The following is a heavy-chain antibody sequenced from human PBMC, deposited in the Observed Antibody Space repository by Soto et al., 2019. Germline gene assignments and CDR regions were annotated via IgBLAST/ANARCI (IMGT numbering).Heavy chain of an antibody. D-gene: IGHD4-17*01. CDR1: GASIKTGGYY. V-gene: IGHV4-31*11. J-gene: IGHJ1*01. CDR3: ATKRVFDVYYCDS. CDR2: IYFRWTT. Sequence: QVQLQESGPGLVKPSQTLSLTCAVSGASIKTGGYYWTWIRQHPTTGLEWLGYIYFRWTTWYNPPLKIRVVMSVDLSQNQFSLNLTSVTAADTAVYFCATKRVFDVYYCDSWGQATPVTVSS.